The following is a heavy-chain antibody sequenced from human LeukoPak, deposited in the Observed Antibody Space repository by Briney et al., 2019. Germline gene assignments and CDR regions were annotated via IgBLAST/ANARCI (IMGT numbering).Heavy chain of an antibody. CDR1: GFTFSSYA. Sequence: GRSLRLSCAASGFTFSSYAMHWVRQAPGKGLEWVAVISYDGGNKYYADSVKGRFTISRDNSKNTLYLQMNSLRAEDTAVYYCARGGYGSGSYFDYWGQGTLVTVSS. V-gene: IGHV3-30-3*01. J-gene: IGHJ4*02. D-gene: IGHD3-10*01. CDR3: ARGGYGSGSYFDY. CDR2: ISYDGGNK.